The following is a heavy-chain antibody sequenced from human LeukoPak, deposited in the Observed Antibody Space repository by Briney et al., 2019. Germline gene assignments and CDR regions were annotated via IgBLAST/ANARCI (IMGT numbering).Heavy chain of an antibody. CDR2: IYISGST. CDR3: ARGNYDSTGYYHMGDTLDI. Sequence: PSETLSLTCTVSGGSITNYYWNWIRQPAGKGLEWIGHIYISGSTNYNPSLKSRVTMSVDTSKNQFSLKVNSVTAADTAVYYCARGNYDSTGYYHMGDTLDIWGQGTMVTVSS. CDR1: GGSITNYY. V-gene: IGHV4-4*07. D-gene: IGHD3-22*01. J-gene: IGHJ3*02.